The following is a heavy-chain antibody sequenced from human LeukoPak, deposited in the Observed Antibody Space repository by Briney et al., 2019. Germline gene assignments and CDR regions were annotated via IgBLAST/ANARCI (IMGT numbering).Heavy chain of an antibody. CDR2: ISGSGGST. CDR1: GFTFSSYA. J-gene: IGHJ3*02. CDR3: AREGLSFDASDI. D-gene: IGHD3-16*02. Sequence: PGGSLRLSCAASGFTFSSYAMSWVRQAPGKGLEWVSAISGSGGSTYYADSAKGRFTISRDNSKNTLYLQMNSLRAEDTAVYYCAREGLSFDASDIWGQGTMVTVSS. V-gene: IGHV3-23*01.